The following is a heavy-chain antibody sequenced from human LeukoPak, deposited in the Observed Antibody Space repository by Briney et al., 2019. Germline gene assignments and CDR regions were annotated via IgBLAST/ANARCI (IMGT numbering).Heavy chain of an antibody. CDR2: IIPIFGTA. J-gene: IGHJ6*03. V-gene: IGHV1-69*06. CDR1: GGTFGSHA. Sequence: ASVKVSCKASGGTFGSHAISWVRQAPGQGLEWMGGIIPIFGTANYAQKFQGRVTITADKSTSTAYMELSSLRSEDTAVYYCARHDSSGYRVLKYYYYLDVWGKGTTVTVSS. D-gene: IGHD3-22*01. CDR3: ARHDSSGYRVLKYYYYLDV.